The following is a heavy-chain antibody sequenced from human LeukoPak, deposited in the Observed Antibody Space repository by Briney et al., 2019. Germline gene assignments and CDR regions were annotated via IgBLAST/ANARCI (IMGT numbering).Heavy chain of an antibody. Sequence: SVKVSCKASGGTFSSYAISWVRQAPGQGLEWMGGIIPIFGTANYAQKFQGRVTITADESTSTAYMELSSLRSEDTAVYYCARNCGGGCFIPYFDYWGQGTLVTVSS. CDR3: ARNCGGGCFIPYFDY. D-gene: IGHD2-21*01. V-gene: IGHV1-69*01. CDR2: IIPIFGTA. J-gene: IGHJ4*02. CDR1: GGTFSSYA.